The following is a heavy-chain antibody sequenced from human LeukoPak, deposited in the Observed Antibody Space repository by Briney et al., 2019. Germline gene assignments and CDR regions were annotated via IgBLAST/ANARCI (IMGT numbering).Heavy chain of an antibody. CDR2: IKEGEGEK. Sequence: PGGSLRLSCAASGVTFRSYWMTWVRQAPGKGLEWVANIKEGEGEKYYAGSVKGRFTISRNNAKNTIYLLMDSLRAEDTGVYYCAKDRAWTRSIGWNGDDFDDWGQGTLVTVSS. D-gene: IGHD6-19*01. V-gene: IGHV3-7*01. J-gene: IGHJ4*02. CDR1: GVTFRSYW. CDR3: AKDRAWTRSIGWNGDDFDD.